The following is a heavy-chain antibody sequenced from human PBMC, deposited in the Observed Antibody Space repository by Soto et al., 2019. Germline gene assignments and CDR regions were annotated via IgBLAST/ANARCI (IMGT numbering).Heavy chain of an antibody. V-gene: IGHV4-30-4*01. CDR2: FYFSGT. CDR1: GGSINRGDYY. J-gene: IGHJ4*02. D-gene: IGHD7-27*01. Sequence: QVQLRESGPGLVKPSQTLSLTCTVSGGSINRGDYYWTWIRQPPGKGLEWIGYFYFSGTYYNPSLKSRLNISVDTSKNQFSLKLSSLTAADTAVYYCATLGTRGYWGQGTLVTVSS. CDR3: ATLGTRGY.